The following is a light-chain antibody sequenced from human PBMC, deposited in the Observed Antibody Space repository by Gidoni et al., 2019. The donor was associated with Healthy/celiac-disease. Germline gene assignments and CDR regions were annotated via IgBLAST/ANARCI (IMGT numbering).Light chain of an antibody. Sequence: EIVLSQSPPTLSVSPGERTTLCCRASQSVSSNLAWYQQKPGQAPRLLIDAASTRATGIPARFSGSGSGKESTLTISSLQSEDVAVYYCQKYNNWQTFXQXTKVEIK. CDR1: QSVSSN. CDR2: AAS. CDR3: QKYNNWQT. J-gene: IGKJ1*01. V-gene: IGKV3-15*01.